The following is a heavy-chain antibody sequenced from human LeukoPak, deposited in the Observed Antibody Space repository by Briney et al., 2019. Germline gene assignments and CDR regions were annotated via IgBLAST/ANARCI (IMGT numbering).Heavy chain of an antibody. J-gene: IGHJ6*02. CDR2: ISYDGSNK. D-gene: IGHD3-9*01. CDR3: ARDYYNILTVYYKAYFYYGMDV. V-gene: IGHV3-30-3*01. Sequence: GGSLRLSCAASGFTFSSYAMHWVSQAPGKGLEWVAVISYDGSNKYYADSVKGRFTLSRDNSKNTLYMQMNSLKAEDTAVYDCARDYYNILTVYYKAYFYYGMDVWGQGTTVTVPS. CDR1: GFTFSSYA.